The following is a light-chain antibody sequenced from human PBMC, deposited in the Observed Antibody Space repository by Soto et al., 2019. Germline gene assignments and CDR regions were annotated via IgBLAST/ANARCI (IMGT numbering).Light chain of an antibody. CDR2: DAS. J-gene: IGKJ1*01. Sequence: IQMTQSASSLSASVVDIFTITFHASQDINNYLNWYQQKSGKAPKLLIYDASDLETGVPSRFSGSGSGTDFTFTISNLQPEDFATYYCQQYNDYSRTFGQGTKVDNK. V-gene: IGKV1-33*01. CDR1: QDINNY. CDR3: QQYNDYSRT.